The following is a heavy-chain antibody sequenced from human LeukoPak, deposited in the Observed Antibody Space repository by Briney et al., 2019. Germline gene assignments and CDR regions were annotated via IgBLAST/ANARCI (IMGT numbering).Heavy chain of an antibody. CDR2: ISSDGTTT. V-gene: IGHV3-64D*06. D-gene: IGHD3-10*01. J-gene: IGHJ4*02. Sequence: PGGSLRLSCSASGFTFSSYTMHWVRQAPGKGLEYVSAISSDGTTTYYADSVKGRFTISRDNSKNTLHLQMSSLRAEDTAVYYCAKQRSRFRGVVTSDPFDYWGQGTLVTVSS. CDR3: AKQRSRFRGVVTSDPFDY. CDR1: GFTFSSYT.